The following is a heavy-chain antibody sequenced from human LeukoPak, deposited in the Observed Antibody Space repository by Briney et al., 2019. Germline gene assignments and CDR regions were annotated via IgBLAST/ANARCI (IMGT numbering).Heavy chain of an antibody. CDR3: ASYDFWSGYPIDY. V-gene: IGHV4-38-2*02. D-gene: IGHD3-3*01. CDR1: GYSISSGYY. CDR2: IYHSGST. J-gene: IGHJ4*02. Sequence: PSETLSLTCTVSGYSISSGYYWGWIRPPPGKGLEWIGSIYHSGSTYYNPSLKSRVTISVDTSKNQFSLKLSSVTAADTAVYYCASYDFWSGYPIDYWGQGTLVTVSS.